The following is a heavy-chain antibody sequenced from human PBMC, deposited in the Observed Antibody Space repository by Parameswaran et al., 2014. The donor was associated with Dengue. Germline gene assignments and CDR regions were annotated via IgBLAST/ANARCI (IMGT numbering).Heavy chain of an antibody. V-gene: IGHV4-34*01. CDR3: ARGRLVGATTARGRYFDY. CDR1: GGSFSGYY. D-gene: IGHD1-26*01. J-gene: IGHJ4*02. Sequence: SETLSLTCAVYGGSFSGYYWSWIRQPPGKGLEWIGEINHSGSTNYNPSLKSRVTISVDTSKNQFSLKLSSVTAADTAVYYCARGRLVGATTARGRYFDYWGQGTLVTVSS. CDR2: INHSGST.